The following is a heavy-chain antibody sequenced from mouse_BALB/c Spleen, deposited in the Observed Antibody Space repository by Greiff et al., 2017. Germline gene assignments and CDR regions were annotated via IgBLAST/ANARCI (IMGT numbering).Heavy chain of an antibody. J-gene: IGHJ4*01. D-gene: IGHD4-1*01. CDR3: AGELGRDYAMDD. V-gene: IGHV1-9*01. CDR2: ILPGSGST. Sequence: QVQLQQSGAELMKPGASVKISCKATGYTFSSYWIEWVKQRPGHGLEWIGEILPGSGSTNYNEKFKGKATFTADTSSNTAYMQLSSLTSEDSAVYYCAGELGRDYAMDDWGQGTSVTVSS. CDR1: GYTFSSYW.